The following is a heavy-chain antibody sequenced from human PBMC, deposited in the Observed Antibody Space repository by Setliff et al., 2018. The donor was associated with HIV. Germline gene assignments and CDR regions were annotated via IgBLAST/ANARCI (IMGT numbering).Heavy chain of an antibody. CDR2: IHTSGST. CDR3: ARGHDNKYYYFYYMDV. CDR1: GGSISSGSYY. V-gene: IGHV4-61*09. J-gene: IGHJ6*03. Sequence: SETLSLTCTVSGGSISSGSYYWSWIRQPAGKGLEWIGHIHTSGSTNLNPSLKSRVTIPIDKAKNQISLRLTSVTAADTAVYYCARGHDNKYYYFYYMDVWGKGTTVTVSS. D-gene: IGHD3-9*01.